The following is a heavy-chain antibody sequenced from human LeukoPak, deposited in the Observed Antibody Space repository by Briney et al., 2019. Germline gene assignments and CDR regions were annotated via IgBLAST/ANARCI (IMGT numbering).Heavy chain of an antibody. V-gene: IGHV4-59*01. J-gene: IGHJ4*02. CDR3: ARSTAALVMIFDY. Sequence: SETLSLTCTVSGGSISSYYWSWIRQPPGKGLEWIGYIYYSGSTNYNPSLKSRVTISVDTSKNQFSLKLNSVTAADTAVYYCARSTAALVMIFDYWGQGTLVTVSS. CDR1: GGSISSYY. D-gene: IGHD6-6*01. CDR2: IYYSGST.